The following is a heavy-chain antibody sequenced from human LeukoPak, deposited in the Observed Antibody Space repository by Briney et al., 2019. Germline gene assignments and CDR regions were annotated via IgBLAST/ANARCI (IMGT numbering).Heavy chain of an antibody. D-gene: IGHD2-2*01. CDR3: ARRYCSSTSCYRNYYYYYMDV. V-gene: IGHV3-9*01. J-gene: IGHJ6*03. CDR1: GFTFDDYA. Sequence: PGGSLRLSCAASGFTFDDYAMHWVRQAPGKGLEWVSGISWNSGSIGYADSVKGRFTISRDNAKNSLYLQMNSLRAEDTALYYYARRYCSSTSCYRNYYYYYMDVWGKGTTVTVSS. CDR2: ISWNSGSI.